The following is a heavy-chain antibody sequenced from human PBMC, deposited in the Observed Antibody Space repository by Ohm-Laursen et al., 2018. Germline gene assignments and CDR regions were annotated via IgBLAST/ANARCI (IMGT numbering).Heavy chain of an antibody. J-gene: IGHJ4*02. D-gene: IGHD6-19*01. CDR2: IKKYVSAT. Sequence: SLRLSCAASGFTITSYWMTWVCQAPGKGLEWVAHIKKYVSATDYVDTVRGRFSISRDNAQNSLFLQMTSLRVEDTAVYYCARGTQNPNNIGWADYWGQGTLVTVSS. V-gene: IGHV3-7*04. CDR3: ARGTQNPNNIGWADY. CDR1: GFTITSYW.